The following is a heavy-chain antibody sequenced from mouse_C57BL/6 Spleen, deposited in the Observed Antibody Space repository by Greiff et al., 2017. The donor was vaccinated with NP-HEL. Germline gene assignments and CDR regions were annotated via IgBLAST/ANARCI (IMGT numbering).Heavy chain of an antibody. Sequence: VQLKESGAELVRPGASVTLSCTASGFNIKDYDMHWVKQRPEQGLEWIGRIDPEDGDPEYAPKFQGKATMTADTSSNTAYLQRSSLTSEDTAVYYCTTPYGSSPYWYVDVGCTGTTVRLL. V-gene: IGHV14-1*01. J-gene: IGHJ1*03. CDR2: IDPEDGDP. CDR3: TTPYGSSPYWYVDV. CDR1: GFNIKDYD. D-gene: IGHD1-1*01.